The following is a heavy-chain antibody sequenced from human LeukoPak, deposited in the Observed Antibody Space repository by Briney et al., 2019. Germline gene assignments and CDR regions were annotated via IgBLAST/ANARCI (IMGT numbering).Heavy chain of an antibody. CDR3: AKEVLVRIAAAGSYYYYYGMDV. V-gene: IGHV3-9*01. J-gene: IGHJ6*02. CDR1: GFTFDDYA. CDR2: IRWNSGSI. D-gene: IGHD6-13*01. Sequence: PGRSLRLSCAASGFTFDDYAMHWVRQAPGKGLEWVSGIRWNSGSIGYADSVKGRFTISRDNAKNSLYLQMNSLRAEDTALYYCAKEVLVRIAAAGSYYYYYGMDVWGQGTTVTVSS.